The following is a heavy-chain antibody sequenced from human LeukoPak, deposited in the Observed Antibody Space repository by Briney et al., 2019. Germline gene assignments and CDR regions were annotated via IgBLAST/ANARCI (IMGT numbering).Heavy chain of an antibody. V-gene: IGHV3-30*01. CDR1: GFTFSSYA. CDR3: ARSGYSSSWYHWFDP. J-gene: IGHJ5*02. D-gene: IGHD6-13*01. Sequence: PGRSLRLSCAASGFTFSSYAMHWVRQAPGKGLEWVAVISYDGSNKYYADSVKGRFTISRDNSKNTLYLRMNSLRAEDTAVYYCARSGYSSSWYHWFDPWGQGTLVTVSS. CDR2: ISYDGSNK.